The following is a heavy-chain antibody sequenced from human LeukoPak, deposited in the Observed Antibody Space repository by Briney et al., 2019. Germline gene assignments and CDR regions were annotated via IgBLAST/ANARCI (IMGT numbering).Heavy chain of an antibody. CDR3: ARTLYFFDSSGFLRIYFDY. Sequence: SETLSLTCTVSGDSISSYYWSWIRQPPGKGLEWMGSISYSGSTKYNPSLKSRVTILVDTSKNQFSLKLSSVTAADTAVYFCARTLYFFDSSGFLRIYFDYWGQGALVTVSS. J-gene: IGHJ4*02. CDR2: ISYSGST. V-gene: IGHV4-59*01. CDR1: GDSISSYY. D-gene: IGHD3-22*01.